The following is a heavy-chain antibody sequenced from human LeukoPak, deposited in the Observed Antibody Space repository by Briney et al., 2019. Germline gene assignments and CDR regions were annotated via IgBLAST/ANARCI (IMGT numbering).Heavy chain of an antibody. CDR2: ISAYNGNT. Sequence: ASVKVSCKASGYTFTSYGISWVRQAPGHGLEWMGWISAYNGNTNYAQKLQGRVTMTTDTSTSTAYMELRSLRSDDTAVYYCARDCSGGSCLRTFDYWGQGTLVTVSS. CDR3: ARDCSGGSCLRTFDY. V-gene: IGHV1-18*01. J-gene: IGHJ4*02. D-gene: IGHD2-15*01. CDR1: GYTFTSYG.